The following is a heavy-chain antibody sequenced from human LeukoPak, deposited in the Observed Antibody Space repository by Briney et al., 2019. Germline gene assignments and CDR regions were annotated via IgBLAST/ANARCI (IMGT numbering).Heavy chain of an antibody. J-gene: IGHJ4*02. D-gene: IGHD6-19*01. V-gene: IGHV5-51*01. CDR2: IYPDDSDT. CDR3: ARNMYSSGWPYFDY. CDR1: GYSYTSYW. Sequence: GESLKISCKGSGYSYTSYWIGWVRQMPGKGLEWMGIIYPDDSDTRYSPSFQGQVTISADKSISTAYLQWSSLKASDTAMYYCARNMYSSGWPYFDYWGQGTLVTVSS.